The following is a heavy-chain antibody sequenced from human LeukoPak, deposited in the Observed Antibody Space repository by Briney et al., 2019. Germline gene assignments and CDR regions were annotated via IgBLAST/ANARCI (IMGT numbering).Heavy chain of an antibody. CDR1: GFTFSDYY. J-gene: IGHJ6*02. Sequence: GGSLRLSCAASGFTFSDYYMSWIRQAPGKGLEWVPYISSSGSTIYYADSVKGRFTISRDNAKNPLYLQMNSLRAEDTAVYYCARDRIPPYYYYYYGMDVWGQGTTVTVSS. CDR2: ISSSGSTI. V-gene: IGHV3-11*01. CDR3: ARDRIPPYYYYYYGMDV.